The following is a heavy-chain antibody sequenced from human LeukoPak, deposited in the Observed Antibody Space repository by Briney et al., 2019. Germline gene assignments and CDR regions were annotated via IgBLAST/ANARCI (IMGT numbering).Heavy chain of an antibody. CDR2: ISGSGGST. V-gene: IGHV3-23*01. CDR3: AKDPAIVLMVYAARWFDP. Sequence: PGGPLRLSCAASGFTFSSYAMSWVRQAPGKGLEWVSAISGSGGSTYYADSVKGRFTISRDNSKNTLYLQMNSLRAEDTAVYYCAKDPAIVLMVYAARWFDPWGQGTLVTVSS. CDR1: GFTFSSYA. D-gene: IGHD2-8*01. J-gene: IGHJ5*02.